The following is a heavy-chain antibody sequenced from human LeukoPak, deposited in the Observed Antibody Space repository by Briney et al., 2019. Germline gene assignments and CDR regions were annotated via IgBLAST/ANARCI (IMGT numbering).Heavy chain of an antibody. D-gene: IGHD3-22*01. J-gene: IGHJ4*02. CDR3: ARRAGDYSHPYDY. CDR1: GFTVSSNS. Sequence: GGSLRLSCTVSGFTVSSNSMSWVRQAPGKGLEWVSFIYTTGNTHNSDSVKGRFAISRDSSKNTLYLQMNSLRAEDTAVYYCARRAGDYSHPYDYWGQGTLVTVSS. CDR2: IYTTGNT. V-gene: IGHV3-53*01.